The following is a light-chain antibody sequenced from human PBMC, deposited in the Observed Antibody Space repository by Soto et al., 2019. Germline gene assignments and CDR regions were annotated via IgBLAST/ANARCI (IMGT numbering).Light chain of an antibody. Sequence: QSALTQPRSVSGSPGQSVTISCTGTSSDVGAYKYVSWYQQYPDKAPKLMIYDVGQRPSGVPDRFSGSKSGNTASLTISRLQAEDEGDYYCCSYAGRYVYVFGTGTKLTVL. V-gene: IGLV2-11*01. J-gene: IGLJ1*01. CDR3: CSYAGRYVYV. CDR1: SSDVGAYKY. CDR2: DVG.